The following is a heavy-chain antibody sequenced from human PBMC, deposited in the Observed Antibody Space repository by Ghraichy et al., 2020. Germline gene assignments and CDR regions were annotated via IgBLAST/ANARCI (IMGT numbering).Heavy chain of an antibody. V-gene: IGHV4-34*01. J-gene: IGHJ5*02. CDR1: GGSFSGYY. Sequence: SETLSLTCAVYGGSFSGYYWSWIRQPPGKGLEWIGEINHSGSTNYNPSLKSRVTISVDTSKNQFSLKLSSVTAADTAVYYCARKPPARRGWFDPWGQGTLVTVSS. CDR3: ARKPPARRGWFDP. CDR2: INHSGST. D-gene: IGHD1-14*01.